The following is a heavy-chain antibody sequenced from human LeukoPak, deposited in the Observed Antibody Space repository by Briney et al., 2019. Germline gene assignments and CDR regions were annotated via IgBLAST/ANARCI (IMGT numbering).Heavy chain of an antibody. Sequence: SETLSLTCTVSGGSISSYYWSWIRQPPGKGLEWIGYIYYSGSTNYNPSLKSRVTISVDTSKNQFSLKLSSVTAADTAVYYCATTDYYGSGSYDYWGQGTLVTVSS. CDR2: IYYSGST. D-gene: IGHD3-10*01. V-gene: IGHV4-59*08. CDR3: ATTDYYGSGSYDY. J-gene: IGHJ4*02. CDR1: GGSISSYY.